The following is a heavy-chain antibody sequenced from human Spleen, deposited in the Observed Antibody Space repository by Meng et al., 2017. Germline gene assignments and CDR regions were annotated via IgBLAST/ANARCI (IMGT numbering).Heavy chain of an antibody. CDR1: GYSFTGYY. D-gene: IGHD2-15*01. CDR2: INHNRGDT. V-gene: IGHV1-2*06. J-gene: IGHJ4*02. CDR3: ARGPGAVRSPYYFDY. Sequence: QVQLVQSGAGVKKPGPSVKVSCKASGYSFTGYYMLLRLQGPGQGLEWMGRINHNRGDTRYAQKFQGRVTMTRGTAISAAYMELSSLIFDDTAVYYCARGPGAVRSPYYFDYWGQGTLVTVSS.